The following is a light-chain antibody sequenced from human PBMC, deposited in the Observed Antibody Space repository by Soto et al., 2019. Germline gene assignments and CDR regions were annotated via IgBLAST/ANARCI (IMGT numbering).Light chain of an antibody. J-gene: IGKJ4*01. CDR2: GAS. V-gene: IGKV3-20*01. CDR3: QLLT. CDR1: QTISSGF. Sequence: EIVLTQSPGTLSLSPGERATLSCKTSQTISSGFLAWYQQKPGQAPRLLIYGASSRATGIPDRFSGSASGTDFTLTISSLEPEDSAVYYCQLLTFGGGTKVEIK.